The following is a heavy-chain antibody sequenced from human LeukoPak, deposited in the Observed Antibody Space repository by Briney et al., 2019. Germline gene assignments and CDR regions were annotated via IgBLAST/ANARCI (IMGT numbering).Heavy chain of an antibody. J-gene: IGHJ6*02. CDR2: ISYDGSNK. D-gene: IGHD3-10*01. V-gene: IGHV3-30*18. CDR1: GFTFSKYG. CDR3: AKRTYSYGSGTYANGMDV. Sequence: GGSLRLSCAASGFTFSKYGMHWVRQAPGKGLGWVAVISYDGSNKYYADSVKGRFTISRDNSKNTLYLQMNSLRAEDTAVYYCAKRTYSYGSGTYANGMDVWGQGTTVTVSS.